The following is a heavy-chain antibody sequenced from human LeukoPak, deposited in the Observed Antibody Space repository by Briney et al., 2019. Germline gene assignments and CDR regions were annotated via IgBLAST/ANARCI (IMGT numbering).Heavy chain of an antibody. CDR3: ARAGLNYDILTGYYTGYYYGMDV. CDR2: TNAGNGNT. D-gene: IGHD3-9*01. V-gene: IGHV1-3*01. CDR1: GYTFTSYA. Sequence: ASVTVSCKASGYTFTSYAMHWVRQAPGQRLEWMGWTNAGNGNTKYSQKFQGRVTITRDTSASTAYMELSSLRSEDTAVYYCARAGLNYDILTGYYTGYYYGMDVWGKGTTVTVSS. J-gene: IGHJ6*04.